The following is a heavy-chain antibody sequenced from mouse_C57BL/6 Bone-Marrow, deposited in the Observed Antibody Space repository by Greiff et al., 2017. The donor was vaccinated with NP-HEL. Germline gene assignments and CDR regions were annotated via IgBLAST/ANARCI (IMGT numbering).Heavy chain of an antibody. Sequence: DVMLVESGGDLVKPGGSLKLSCAASGFTFSSYGMSWVRQTPDKRLEWVATISSGGSYTYYPDSVKGRFTISRDNAKNTLYLQMSSLKSEDTAMYYCARLTTVVAWGQGTTLTVSS. V-gene: IGHV5-6*02. J-gene: IGHJ2*01. CDR2: ISSGGSYT. CDR1: GFTFSSYG. D-gene: IGHD1-1*01. CDR3: ARLTTVVA.